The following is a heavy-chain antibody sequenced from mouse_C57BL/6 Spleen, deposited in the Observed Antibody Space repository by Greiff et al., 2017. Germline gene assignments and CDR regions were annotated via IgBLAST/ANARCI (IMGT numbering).Heavy chain of an antibody. D-gene: IGHD2-3*01. Sequence: VQLQQSGPELVKPGASVKISCKASGYSFTGYYMNWVKQSPEKSLEWIGEINPSTGGTTYNQKFKAKATLTVDKYSSTAYMQLKSLTSEDSAVYYCARSTYDGSQAWFAYWGQGTLVTVSA. J-gene: IGHJ3*01. CDR3: ARSTYDGSQAWFAY. CDR1: GYSFTGYY. V-gene: IGHV1-42*01. CDR2: INPSTGGT.